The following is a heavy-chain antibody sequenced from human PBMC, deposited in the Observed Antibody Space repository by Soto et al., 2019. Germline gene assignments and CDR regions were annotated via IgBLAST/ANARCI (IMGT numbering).Heavy chain of an antibody. J-gene: IGHJ4*02. Sequence: PQTLSLTCTVSGGSISRRSHYWCWFRQPPGKGLEWIGTIYSSGSTYYNPSLKSRVTISVDTSKNQFSLKLSSVTAADTAVYFCARHVKATGELDYWGPGTLVTVS. D-gene: IGHD2-21*01. CDR1: GGSISRRSHY. CDR3: ARHVKATGELDY. CDR2: IYSSGST. V-gene: IGHV4-39*01.